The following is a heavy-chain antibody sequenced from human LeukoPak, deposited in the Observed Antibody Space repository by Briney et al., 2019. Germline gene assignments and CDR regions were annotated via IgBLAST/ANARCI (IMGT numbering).Heavy chain of an antibody. CDR3: ARDWSNYDILTGRDAFDI. D-gene: IGHD3-9*01. CDR2: ISAYNGNT. Sequence: ASVKVSCKTSGYTFTGYYMHWVRQAPGQGLEWMGWISAYNGNTNYAQKLQGRVTMTTDTSTNTAYMELRSLRSDDTAVYYCARDWSNYDILTGRDAFDIWGQGTMVTVSS. J-gene: IGHJ3*02. CDR1: GYTFTGYY. V-gene: IGHV1-18*04.